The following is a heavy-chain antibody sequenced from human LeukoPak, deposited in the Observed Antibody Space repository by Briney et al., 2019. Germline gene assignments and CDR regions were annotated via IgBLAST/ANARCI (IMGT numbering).Heavy chain of an antibody. CDR1: GYSFTSYW. D-gene: IGHD4-23*01. Sequence: GESLKISCKGSGYSFTSYWIGWVRQAPGQGLEWMGWISAYNGNTNYAQKLQGRVTMTTDTSTSTAYMELRSLRSDDTAVYYCARQQPNGGNSAWDPWGQGTLVTVSS. CDR2: ISAYNGNT. J-gene: IGHJ5*02. CDR3: ARQQPNGGNSAWDP. V-gene: IGHV1-18*04.